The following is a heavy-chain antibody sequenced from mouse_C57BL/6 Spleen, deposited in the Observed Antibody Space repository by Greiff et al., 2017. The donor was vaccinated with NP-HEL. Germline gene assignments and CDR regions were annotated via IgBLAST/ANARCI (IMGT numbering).Heavy chain of an antibody. CDR1: GYSFTGYY. V-gene: IGHV1-42*01. CDR2: INPSTGGT. J-gene: IGHJ4*01. D-gene: IGHD1-1*01. CDR3: ARRGITTVVGAMDY. Sequence: EVQLQQSGPELVKPGASVKISCKASGYSFTGYYMNWVKQSPEKSLEWIGEINPSTGGTTYNQKFKAKATLTVDKSSSTAYMQLKSLTSEDSAVYYGARRGITTVVGAMDYWGQGTSVTVSS.